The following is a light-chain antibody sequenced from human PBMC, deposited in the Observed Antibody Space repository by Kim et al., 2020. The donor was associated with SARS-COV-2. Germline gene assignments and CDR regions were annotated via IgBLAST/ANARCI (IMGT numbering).Light chain of an antibody. J-gene: IGLJ3*02. CDR2: LNSDGSH. CDR1: SGHRNYA. Sequence: QPVLTQSPSTSASLGASVTLTCTLSSGHRNYAIAWHQQQPEKGPRYLMKLNSDGSHSKGDGIPDRFSGSSSGAERYLTISSLQSEDEADYYCQTWGTGIRVFGGGTKLTVL. CDR3: QTWGTGIRV. V-gene: IGLV4-69*01.